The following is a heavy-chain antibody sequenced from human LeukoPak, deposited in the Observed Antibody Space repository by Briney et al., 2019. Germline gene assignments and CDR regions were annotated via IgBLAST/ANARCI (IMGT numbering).Heavy chain of an antibody. CDR2: ISGSGGST. J-gene: IGHJ4*02. Sequence: PGGSLRLSCAASGFTFSSYAMTWVRQAPGKGLEWVSAISGSGGSTHCTDSVKGRFTISRDNSKNILYLQMNSLRVEDTAVYYCARRSGDREFEYWGQGTLVTVSS. CDR3: ARRSGDREFEY. D-gene: IGHD7-27*01. V-gene: IGHV3-23*01. CDR1: GFTFSSYA.